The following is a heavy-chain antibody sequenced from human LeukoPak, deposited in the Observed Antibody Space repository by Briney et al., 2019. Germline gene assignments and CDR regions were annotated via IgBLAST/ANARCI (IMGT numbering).Heavy chain of an antibody. J-gene: IGHJ5*02. CDR2: INPNSGGT. D-gene: IGHD2-2*01. CDR1: GYTFTGYY. CDR3: ARVRGYCSSTSCSPFNWFDP. Sequence: ASVKVSCKASGYTFTGYYMHWVRHAPGQGLEWMGWINPNSGGTNYAQKFQGRVTMTRDTSISTAYMELSRLRSDDTAVYYCARVRGYCSSTSCSPFNWFDPWGQGTLVTVSS. V-gene: IGHV1-2*02.